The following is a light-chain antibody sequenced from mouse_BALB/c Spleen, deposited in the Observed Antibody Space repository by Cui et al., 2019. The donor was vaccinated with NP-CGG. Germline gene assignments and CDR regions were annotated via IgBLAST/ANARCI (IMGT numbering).Light chain of an antibody. V-gene: IGLV1*01. CDR1: TGAVTTSNY. CDR3: ALWFSNHWV. CDR2: GTN. Sequence: QAVVTQESALTTSPGATVTLTCRSSTGAVTTSNYANWVKEKPDHLFTGLIGGTNNRAPGVPARLSGSLIGDKAALTITGAQTEDEAIYFCALWFSNHWVFGGGTKLTVL. J-gene: IGLJ1*01.